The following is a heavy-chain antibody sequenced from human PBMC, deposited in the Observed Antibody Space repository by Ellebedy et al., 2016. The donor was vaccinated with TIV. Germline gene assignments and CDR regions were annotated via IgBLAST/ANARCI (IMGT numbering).Heavy chain of an antibody. V-gene: IGHV3-21*06. D-gene: IGHD2-15*01. Sequence: GESLKISCVASGFTFSNYNMNWVRQSPGKGLEWVSSIRSNGSYKYYAESVKGRFTISRDNAQNTLSLQMNSLRVEDTAVYYCARGWSTPDSWGQGTLVTVSS. CDR3: ARGWSTPDS. CDR2: IRSNGSYK. CDR1: GFTFSNYN. J-gene: IGHJ4*02.